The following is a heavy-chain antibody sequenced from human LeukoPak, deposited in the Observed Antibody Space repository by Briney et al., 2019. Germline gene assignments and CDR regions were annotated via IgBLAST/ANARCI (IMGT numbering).Heavy chain of an antibody. CDR3: ARARDEGFWSGYYTQYYFDY. D-gene: IGHD3-3*01. CDR1: GGSIGSYY. V-gene: IGHV4-59*01. J-gene: IGHJ4*02. CDR2: IYYSGST. Sequence: SETLSLTCTVSGGSIGSYYWSWIRQPPAKGLEWIGYIYYSGSTNYDPSLKSRVTISVDTSKNQFSLKLSSVTAADTAVYYCARARDEGFWSGYYTQYYFDYWGQGTLVTVSS.